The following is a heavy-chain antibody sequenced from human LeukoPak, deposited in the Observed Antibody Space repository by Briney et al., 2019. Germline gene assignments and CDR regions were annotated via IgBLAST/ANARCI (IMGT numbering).Heavy chain of an antibody. J-gene: IGHJ4*02. CDR1: GGSISGYY. V-gene: IGHV4-4*07. Sequence: SETLSLTCTVSGGSISGYYWSWIRQPAGKGLEWIGRIYTSGSTNYNPSLKSRVTMSVDTSKNQFSLKLSSVTAADTAVYYCARDRSPQDYDYVWGSYREDYYFDYWGQGTLVTVSS. CDR2: IYTSGST. CDR3: ARDRSPQDYDYVWGSYREDYYFDY. D-gene: IGHD3-16*02.